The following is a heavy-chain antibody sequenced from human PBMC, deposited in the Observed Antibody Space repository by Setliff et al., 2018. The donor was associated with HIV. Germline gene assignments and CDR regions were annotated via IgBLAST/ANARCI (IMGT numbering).Heavy chain of an antibody. CDR2: IIPMFVTA. CDR3: ARAKATRQARPTNCFDP. Sequence: SVKVSCKASGGNFWFYAFSWVRQAPGQGLEWMGGIIPMFVTANYAQKFQERVTITADESTSTAYMELSSLRFEDTAVYYCARAKATRQARPTNCFDPWGKRTLVTVSS. J-gene: IGHJ5*02. V-gene: IGHV1-69*13. CDR1: GGNFWFYA. D-gene: IGHD1-1*01.